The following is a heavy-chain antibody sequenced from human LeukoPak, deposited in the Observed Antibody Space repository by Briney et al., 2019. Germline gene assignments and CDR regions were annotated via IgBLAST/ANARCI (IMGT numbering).Heavy chain of an antibody. CDR3: ARVRKDIQSMVRGQDYYYYMDV. Sequence: GGSLRLSCAASGFTFSSYSMNWVRQAPGKGLEWVSYISSSSSTIYYADSVKGRFTISRDNAKNSLYLQMNSLRAEDTAVYYCARVRKDIQSMVRGQDYYYYMDVWGTGTTVTISS. V-gene: IGHV3-48*01. J-gene: IGHJ6*03. D-gene: IGHD3-10*01. CDR1: GFTFSSYS. CDR2: ISSSSSTI.